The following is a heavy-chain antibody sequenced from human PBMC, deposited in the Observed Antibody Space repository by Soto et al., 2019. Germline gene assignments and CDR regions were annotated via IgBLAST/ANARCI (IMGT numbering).Heavy chain of an antibody. V-gene: IGHV3-30-3*01. J-gene: IGHJ6*02. CDR2: ISYEGSNT. CDR1: GFTFDTYG. Sequence: GGSLRLSCVASGFTFDTYGIRWVRQAPGKGLQWVALISYEGSNTYYADSVRGRFTISRDNSKNTLYLQMNTLRPEDTGLYYCARVTPGNNLYYFSGLDFWGQGTSVTVSS. CDR3: ARVTPGNNLYYFSGLDF. D-gene: IGHD1-1*01.